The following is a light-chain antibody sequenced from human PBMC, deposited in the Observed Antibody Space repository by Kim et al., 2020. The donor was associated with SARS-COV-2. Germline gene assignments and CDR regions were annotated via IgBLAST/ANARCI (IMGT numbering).Light chain of an antibody. CDR1: QSVSSN. CDR3: QQRSNWPLT. V-gene: IGKV3-11*01. Sequence: EIVLTQSPVTLSLSLGERATLSCRASQSVSSNLAWFQQKPGQAPRLLIYDASNRATGIPARFSGSGSGTDFTLTISSLEPEDFAVYYCQQRSNWPLTFGGGTKVDIK. CDR2: DAS. J-gene: IGKJ4*01.